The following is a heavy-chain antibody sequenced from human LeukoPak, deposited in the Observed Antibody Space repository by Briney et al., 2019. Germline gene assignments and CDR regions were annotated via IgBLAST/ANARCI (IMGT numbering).Heavy chain of an antibody. V-gene: IGHV3-30*03. Sequence: GRSLRLSCAASGFTFSSYGMHWVRQAPGKGLEWVAVISFDGSNKYYGDAVKGRFTISRDNSKNTLYLQMHSLRAEDTALYYCASYDIWAGYHFPFDYWGQGTLVTVSS. CDR3: ASYDIWAGYHFPFDY. D-gene: IGHD3-9*01. J-gene: IGHJ4*02. CDR1: GFTFSSYG. CDR2: ISFDGSNK.